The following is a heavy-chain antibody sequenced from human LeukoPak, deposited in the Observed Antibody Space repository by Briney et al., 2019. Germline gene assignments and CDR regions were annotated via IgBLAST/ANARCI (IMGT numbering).Heavy chain of an antibody. CDR3: AKDVHYDSSGYYVY. CDR2: ISGSGGST. Sequence: GESLKISCAASGFTFSNYAMSWVRQAPGKGLEWVSAISGSGGSTYYADSVKGRFTISRDNSKNTLYLQMNSLRAEDTAVYYCAKDVHYDSSGYYVYWGQGTLVTVSP. J-gene: IGHJ4*02. CDR1: GFTFSNYA. D-gene: IGHD3-22*01. V-gene: IGHV3-23*01.